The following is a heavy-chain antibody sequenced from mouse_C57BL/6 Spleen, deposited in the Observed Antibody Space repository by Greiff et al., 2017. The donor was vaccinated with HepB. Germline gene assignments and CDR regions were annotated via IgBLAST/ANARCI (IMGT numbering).Heavy chain of an antibody. D-gene: IGHD3-1*01. CDR3: ASWARGGMDY. CDR2: IYPGNGST. J-gene: IGHJ4*01. CDR1: GFTITSYW. Sequence: VQLQQSGAELVKPGASVKMSCKASGFTITSYWITWVKQRPGQGLEWIGGIYPGNGSTNYNEKFKSKATLTVDTSSSTAYMQLSSLTSADSAVYCCASWARGGMDYWGQGTSVTVSS. V-gene: IGHV1-55*01.